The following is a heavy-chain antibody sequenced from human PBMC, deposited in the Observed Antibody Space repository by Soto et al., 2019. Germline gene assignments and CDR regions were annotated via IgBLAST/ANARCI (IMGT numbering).Heavy chain of an antibody. J-gene: IGHJ5*02. D-gene: IGHD4-17*01. Sequence: QLQLQESGPGLVKPSETLSLTCTVSGGSISSSSYYWGWIRQPPGKGLEWIGSIYYSGSTYYNPSLKSRVTISVDTSKNQCSLKLSSVTAADTAVYYCARPLSTTDWFDPWGQGTLVTVSS. CDR2: IYYSGST. CDR1: GGSISSSSYY. CDR3: ARPLSTTDWFDP. V-gene: IGHV4-39*01.